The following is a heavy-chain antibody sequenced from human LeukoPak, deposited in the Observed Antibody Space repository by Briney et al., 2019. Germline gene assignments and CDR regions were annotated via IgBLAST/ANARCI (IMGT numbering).Heavy chain of an antibody. D-gene: IGHD4-11*01. J-gene: IGHJ4*02. V-gene: IGHV3-15*01. Sequence: GGSLRLSCAASGFTFNNAWMSWVRQAPGKGLEWVGHIKSKTDGGTTDYAAPVKGRFTISRDDSKNTLYLQMNGLKTEDTAVYYCTTATPRMTTVSTEDYWGQGTLVTVSS. CDR3: TTATPRMTTVSTEDY. CDR2: IKSKTDGGTT. CDR1: GFTFNNAW.